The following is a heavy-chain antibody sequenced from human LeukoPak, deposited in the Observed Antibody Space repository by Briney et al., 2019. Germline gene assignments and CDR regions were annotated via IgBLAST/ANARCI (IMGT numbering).Heavy chain of an antibody. CDR3: ATRRSGNYFATFDY. Sequence: GGALRLSCEASGVTIINFAMKLGRPAPQEGVGEGFTVSGPGTTTYYADSVKGRFTVSRDNSKNTVFLQMDSLRAEDTAVYYCATRRSGNYFATFDYWGQGILVTVSS. CDR2: VSGPGTTT. V-gene: IGHV3-23*01. CDR1: GVTIINFA. D-gene: IGHD3-22*01. J-gene: IGHJ4*02.